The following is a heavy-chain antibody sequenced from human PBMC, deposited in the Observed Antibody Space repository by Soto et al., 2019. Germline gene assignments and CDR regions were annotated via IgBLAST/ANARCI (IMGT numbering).Heavy chain of an antibody. D-gene: IGHD3-3*01. Sequence: ASVKVSCKASGYTFTSYGISWVRQAPGQGLEWMGWISAYNGNTNYAQKLQGRVTMTTDTSTSTAYMELRSLRSDDTAVYYCARDRSITIFGVVMDYYMDVWGKGTTVTVSS. V-gene: IGHV1-18*01. CDR1: GYTFTSYG. CDR2: ISAYNGNT. CDR3: ARDRSITIFGVVMDYYMDV. J-gene: IGHJ6*03.